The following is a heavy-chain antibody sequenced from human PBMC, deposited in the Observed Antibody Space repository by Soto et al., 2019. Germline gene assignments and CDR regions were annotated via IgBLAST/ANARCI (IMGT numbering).Heavy chain of an antibody. Sequence: QVQLVQSGAEVKKPGASVKFSCKASGYTFASYAIRWMPQAPGQGLEWMGWISAYNGNTNYAQKLQGRVTMTTDTSTSTAYMELRSLGSDDTAVYYCARDPPPPDYWGQGTLVTVSS. J-gene: IGHJ4*02. CDR1: GYTFASYA. CDR3: ARDPPPPDY. V-gene: IGHV1-18*01. CDR2: ISAYNGNT.